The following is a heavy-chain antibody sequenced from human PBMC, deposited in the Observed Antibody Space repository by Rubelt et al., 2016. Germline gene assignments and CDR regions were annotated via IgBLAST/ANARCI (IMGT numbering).Heavy chain of an antibody. CDR2: INHSGST. CDR1: GGSFSGYY. D-gene: IGHD1-1*01. V-gene: IGHV4-34*01. CDR3: ARDSLTQLKGVPLDS. Sequence: QVQLQQWGAGLLKPSETLSLTCGVYGGSFSGYYWSWIRQSPGKGLEWIGEINHSGSTNYNPSLKSRVTISVDTSKNQYSLKLSSVTAADTATYYGARDSLTQLKGVPLDSWGQGTPVSVSS. J-gene: IGHJ4*02.